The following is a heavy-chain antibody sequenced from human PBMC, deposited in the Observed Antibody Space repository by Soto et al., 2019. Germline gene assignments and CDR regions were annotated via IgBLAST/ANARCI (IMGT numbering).Heavy chain of an antibody. CDR3: ARGGHDLWSGPFDY. Sequence: SETLSLTCSVSGGSISTYYCNWIREPAGKGLEWIGRIDTSGSTNYKPSLKSRVTMSVDTSKNQFSLKLSSVTAADPAVYYCARGGHDLWSGPFDYWGQGTPAPVSS. V-gene: IGHV4-4*07. D-gene: IGHD3-3*01. CDR2: IDTSGST. J-gene: IGHJ4*02. CDR1: GGSISTYY.